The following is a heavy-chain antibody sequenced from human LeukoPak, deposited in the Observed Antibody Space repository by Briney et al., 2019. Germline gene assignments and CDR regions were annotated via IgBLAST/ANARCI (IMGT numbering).Heavy chain of an antibody. CDR3: AKATVSGWSLGAFDI. CDR1: GFTFDDYA. D-gene: IGHD6-19*01. Sequence: GGSLRLSCAASGFTFDDYAMHWVRQAPGKGLEWVSGISWNSGSIGYADSVKGRFTISRDNAKNSLYLQMNSLRAEDMALYYCAKATVSGWSLGAFDIWGQGTMVTVSS. CDR2: ISWNSGSI. J-gene: IGHJ3*02. V-gene: IGHV3-9*03.